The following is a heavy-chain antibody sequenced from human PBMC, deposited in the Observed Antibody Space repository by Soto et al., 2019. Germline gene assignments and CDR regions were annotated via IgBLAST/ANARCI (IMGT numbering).Heavy chain of an antibody. D-gene: IGHD5-12*01. CDR1: GYMFTSFW. Sequence: VESLKISCKCSGYMFTSFWICCFLQMPGKVLEWLGIIYPGDADIRYTPSFQGQVTMSADKSISTAYLQWSSLKASDTAIYYCARGIEMARIGWFDPWGQGTLVTVSS. CDR3: ARGIEMARIGWFDP. J-gene: IGHJ5*02. CDR2: IYPGDADI. V-gene: IGHV5-51*01.